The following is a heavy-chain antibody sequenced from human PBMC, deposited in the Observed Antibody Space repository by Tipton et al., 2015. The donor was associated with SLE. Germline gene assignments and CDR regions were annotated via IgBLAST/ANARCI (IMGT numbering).Heavy chain of an antibody. J-gene: IGHJ4*02. Sequence: QVQLVQSGPEVKKPGSSVKVSCKASGGTFSSYTISWVRQAPGQGLEWMGGIIPILGTPNYAQKFQGRVTITTDESTTTAYMNLSSLRSEDTAVYYCARDTSDWPLGYWGQGTLVTVSS. CDR1: GGTFSSYT. CDR2: IIPILGTP. D-gene: IGHD6-19*01. V-gene: IGHV1-69*16. CDR3: ARDTSDWPLGY.